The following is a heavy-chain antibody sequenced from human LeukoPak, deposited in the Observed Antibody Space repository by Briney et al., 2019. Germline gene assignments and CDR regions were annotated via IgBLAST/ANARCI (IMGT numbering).Heavy chain of an antibody. Sequence: HPGGSLRLSCAASGFTFSSYGMHWVRQAPGKGLEWVAVISYDGSNKYYADSVKGRFTISRDNSKNTLYLQMNSLRAEDTAVYYCAKGKRTYYDSMKDWGQGTLVTVSS. CDR2: ISYDGSNK. D-gene: IGHD3-22*01. V-gene: IGHV3-30*18. CDR1: GFTFSSYG. CDR3: AKGKRTYYDSMKD. J-gene: IGHJ4*02.